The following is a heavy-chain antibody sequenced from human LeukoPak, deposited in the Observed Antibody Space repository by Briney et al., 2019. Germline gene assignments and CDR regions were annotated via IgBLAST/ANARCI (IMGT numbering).Heavy chain of an antibody. D-gene: IGHD4-11*01. Sequence: GSLRLSCAASGFTVSSYYMTWVRQAPGKGLERVSVIYSGGSTYYADSVKGRVAISRDNSNNTVFLQMNIVRAEDTAVYYCARSYSNHLFGMDVWGQGTTVTVSS. V-gene: IGHV3-66*01. CDR1: GFTVSSYY. CDR2: IYSGGST. J-gene: IGHJ6*02. CDR3: ARSYSNHLFGMDV.